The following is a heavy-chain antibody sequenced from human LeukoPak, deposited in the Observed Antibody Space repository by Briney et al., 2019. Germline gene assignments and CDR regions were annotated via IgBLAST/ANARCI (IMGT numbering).Heavy chain of an antibody. Sequence: GGSLRLSCTASGFTFGDYAMSWFRQAPGKGLEWVGFIRSKAYGGTTEYAASVKGRFTIPRDDSKSIAYLQMNSLKTEDTAVYYCTRDLYDSSGYVDYWGQGTLVTVSS. J-gene: IGHJ4*02. CDR2: IRSKAYGGTT. CDR3: TRDLYDSSGYVDY. V-gene: IGHV3-49*03. D-gene: IGHD3-22*01. CDR1: GFTFGDYA.